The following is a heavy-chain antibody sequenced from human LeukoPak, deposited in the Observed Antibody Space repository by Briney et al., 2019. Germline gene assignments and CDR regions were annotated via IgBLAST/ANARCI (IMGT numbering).Heavy chain of an antibody. V-gene: IGHV3-74*01. D-gene: IGHD3-22*01. CDR1: GFTFSSFW. J-gene: IGHJ4*02. CDR3: ARRAGDYSHPYDY. Sequence: GGSLRLSCAASGFTFSSFWMHWVRQAPGKGLVWVSRISYDGRRGYADSVKGRFTISRDDAKNTRYLQMNSLRAEDTAVYYCARRAGDYSHPYDYWGQGTLVTVSS. CDR2: ISYDGRR.